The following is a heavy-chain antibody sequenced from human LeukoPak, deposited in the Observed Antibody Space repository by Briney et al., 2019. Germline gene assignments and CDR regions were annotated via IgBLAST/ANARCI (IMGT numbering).Heavy chain of an antibody. CDR1: GGSISSSSYY. CDR2: IYYSVST. D-gene: IGHD3-22*01. J-gene: IGHJ3*02. Sequence: SETLSLTCTVSGGSISSSSYYWGWIRQPPGKGLEWIGSIYYSVSTYYNPSLKSRVTISVDTSKNQFSLKLSSVTAADTAVYYCARDALGGYDSSGYRDAFDIWGQGTMVTVSS. CDR3: ARDALGGYDSSGYRDAFDI. V-gene: IGHV4-39*02.